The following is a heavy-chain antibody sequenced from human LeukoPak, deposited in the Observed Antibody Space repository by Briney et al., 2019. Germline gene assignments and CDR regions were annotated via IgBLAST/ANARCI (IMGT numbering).Heavy chain of an antibody. CDR2: IYPGDSDT. CDR1: GYIFTSYW. Sequence: GESLKISCKGSGYIFTSYWIGWVRQMPGKGREWMGIIYPGDSDTRYSPSFKGQVTISADKSISTAYLQWSSLKASDTAMYYCARPVVAAARNDAFDIWGQGTMVTVSS. CDR3: ARPVVAAARNDAFDI. D-gene: IGHD2-2*01. J-gene: IGHJ3*02. V-gene: IGHV5-51*01.